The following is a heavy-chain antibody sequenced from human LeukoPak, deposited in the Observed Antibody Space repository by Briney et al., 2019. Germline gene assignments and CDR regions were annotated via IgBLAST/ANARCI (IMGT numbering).Heavy chain of an antibody. V-gene: IGHV7-4-1*02. J-gene: IGHJ4*02. CDR2: INTNTGNP. Sequence: GASVKVSCKASGYTFTTNAMNWVRQAPGQGLEWMGWINTNTGNPTYAQGFTGRFVFSLDKSVTTTYLQINNLKADDTAVYFCARESAYNPSWLDHWGQGTLLTVSS. D-gene: IGHD1-14*01. CDR3: ARESAYNPSWLDH. CDR1: GYTFTTNA.